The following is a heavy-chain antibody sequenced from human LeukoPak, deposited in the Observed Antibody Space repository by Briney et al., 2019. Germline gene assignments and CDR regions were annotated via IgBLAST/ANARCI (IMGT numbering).Heavy chain of an antibody. Sequence: SETLSLTCAVYGGSFSGYYWSWIRQPPGKGLEWIGEINHSGSTNYNPSLKSRVTISVDTSKNQFSLKLSSVTAADTAVYYCARMDTDSSGWYNFDYWGRGTLVTVSS. CDR2: INHSGST. CDR3: ARMDTDSSGWYNFDY. CDR1: GGSFSGYY. D-gene: IGHD6-19*01. J-gene: IGHJ4*02. V-gene: IGHV4-34*01.